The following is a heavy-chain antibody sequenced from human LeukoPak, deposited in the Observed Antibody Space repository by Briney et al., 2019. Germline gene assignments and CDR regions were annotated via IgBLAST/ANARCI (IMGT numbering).Heavy chain of an antibody. V-gene: IGHV4-59*01. Sequence: SETLSLTCAVYGGSFSGYYWSWIRQPPGKGLEWIGYIYYSGSTNYNPSLKSRVTISVDTSKNQFSLKLSSVTAADTAVYYCARGLRYFDWLFSDGMDVWGQGTTVTVSS. CDR3: ARGLRYFDWLFSDGMDV. CDR1: GGSFSGYY. J-gene: IGHJ6*02. D-gene: IGHD3-9*01. CDR2: IYYSGST.